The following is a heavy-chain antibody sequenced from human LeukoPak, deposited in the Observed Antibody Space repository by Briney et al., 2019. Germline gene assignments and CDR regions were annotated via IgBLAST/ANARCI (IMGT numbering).Heavy chain of an antibody. V-gene: IGHV3-21*01. CDR1: GFTFSSYG. CDR2: ITSSGAYI. J-gene: IGHJ6*03. CDR3: ARGLGNHYYYMDV. Sequence: GGTLRLSCAASGFTFSSYGMNGVRQAPGNGLEWVSSITSSGAYIYYADSVKGRFTISRDNAKNSLYLQMNSLRAEDTAVYYCARGLGNHYYYMDVWGKGTTVTVSS.